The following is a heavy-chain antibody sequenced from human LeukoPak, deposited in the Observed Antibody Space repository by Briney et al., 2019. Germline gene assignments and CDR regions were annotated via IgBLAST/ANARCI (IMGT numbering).Heavy chain of an antibody. CDR3: ARAPSGSITMVRGVPRGMDV. CDR1: GGSISSGGYS. V-gene: IGHV4-30-2*01. J-gene: IGHJ6*04. D-gene: IGHD3-10*01. Sequence: PSQTLSLTCAVSGGSISSGGYSWSWIRQPPGKGLEWIGYTYHSGSTYYNPSLKSRVTISVDRSKNQFSLKLSSVTAADTAVYYCARAPSGSITMVRGVPRGMDVWGKGTTVTVSS. CDR2: TYHSGST.